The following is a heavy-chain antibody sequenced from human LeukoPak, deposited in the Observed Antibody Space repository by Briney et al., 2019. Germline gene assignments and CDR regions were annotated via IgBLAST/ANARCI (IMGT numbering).Heavy chain of an antibody. J-gene: IGHJ4*02. Sequence: PSETLSLTCTVSGGSISSGGYHWGWIRQPPGKGLEWIGTIYYIGSTYYNPSLKSRVTISVDTSKNQFSLKLTSVTAADTAVYYCARLFYNWNGADYWGQGTLVTVSS. CDR2: IYYIGST. CDR1: GGSISSGGYH. V-gene: IGHV4-39*01. D-gene: IGHD1-20*01. CDR3: ARLFYNWNGADY.